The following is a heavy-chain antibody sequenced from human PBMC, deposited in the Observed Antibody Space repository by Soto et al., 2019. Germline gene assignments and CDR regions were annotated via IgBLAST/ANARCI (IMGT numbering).Heavy chain of an antibody. CDR2: IWYDGSNK. V-gene: IGHV3-33*01. CDR1: GFTFSSYG. J-gene: IGHJ4*02. CDR3: ARDRSYGEIDY. Sequence: QVQLVESGGGVVQPGRSLRLSCAASGFTFSSYGMHWVRQAPGKGLEWVAVIWYDGSNKYYADSVKGRFTISRDNSKNTLYLQMNSLRAEDTAVYYCARDRSYGEIDYWGQGTLVTVSS. D-gene: IGHD5-18*01.